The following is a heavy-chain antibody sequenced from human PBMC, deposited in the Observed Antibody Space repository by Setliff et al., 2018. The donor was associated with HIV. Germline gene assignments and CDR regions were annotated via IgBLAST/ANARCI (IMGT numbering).Heavy chain of an antibody. V-gene: IGHV4-59*08. J-gene: IGHJ4*02. CDR3: ARRVVLAAAFDY. CDR1: GGSISGYY. Sequence: PSETLSLTCTVSGGSISGYYWTWIRQPPGKGLEWIGYIYYSGSTNYNPSLKSRVTMSVDTSKNQFSLELRSVTAADTAVYYCARRVVLAAAFDYWGQGALVTVSS. D-gene: IGHD2-15*01. CDR2: IYYSGST.